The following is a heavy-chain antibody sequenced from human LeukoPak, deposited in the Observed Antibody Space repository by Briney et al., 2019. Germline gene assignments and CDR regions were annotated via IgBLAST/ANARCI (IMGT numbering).Heavy chain of an antibody. CDR2: INHSGGT. CDR1: GGSFSGYY. D-gene: IGHD4-23*01. J-gene: IGHJ4*02. V-gene: IGHV4-34*01. Sequence: PSETLSLTCAVYGGSFSGYYWSWIRQPPGKGLEWIGEINHSGGTNYNPSLKSRVTISVDTSKNQFSLKLSSVTAADTAVYYCARGSDYGGIHWGQGTLVTVSS. CDR3: ARGSDYGGIH.